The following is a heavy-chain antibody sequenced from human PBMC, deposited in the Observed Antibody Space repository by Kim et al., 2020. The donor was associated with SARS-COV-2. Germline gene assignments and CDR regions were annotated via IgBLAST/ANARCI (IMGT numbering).Heavy chain of an antibody. J-gene: IGHJ6*02. CDR2: ISAYNGNT. Sequence: ASVKVSCKASGYTFTSYGISWVRQAPGQGLEWMGWISAYNGNTNYAQKLQGRVTMTTDTSTSTAYMELRSLRSDDTAVYYCARDGTYIPLPMITFGGVISRRTYGMDVWGQGTTVTVSS. D-gene: IGHD3-16*02. CDR1: GYTFTSYG. V-gene: IGHV1-18*04. CDR3: ARDGTYIPLPMITFGGVISRRTYGMDV.